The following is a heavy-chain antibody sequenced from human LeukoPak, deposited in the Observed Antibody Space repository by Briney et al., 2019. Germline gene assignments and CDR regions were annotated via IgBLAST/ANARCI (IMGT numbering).Heavy chain of an antibody. Sequence: ASVKVSCKASGYTFTSYGISWVRQAPGQGLEWMGWISAYNGNTNYAQKLQGRVSMTTDTSTSTAYMELRSLRSDDTAVYYCARASSSYNWNFEYYFDYWGQGALVTVSS. CDR2: ISAYNGNT. J-gene: IGHJ4*02. V-gene: IGHV1-18*01. CDR3: ARASSSYNWNFEYYFDY. CDR1: GYTFTSYG. D-gene: IGHD1-7*01.